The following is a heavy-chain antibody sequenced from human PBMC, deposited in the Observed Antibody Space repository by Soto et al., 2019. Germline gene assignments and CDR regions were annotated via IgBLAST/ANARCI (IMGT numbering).Heavy chain of an antibody. Sequence: QVQLVESGGGLVKPGGSLRLSCAXSGFTFSDYYMYWMRQAPGKGLEWVSYISGSGTTIYYADSVKGRFTISRDNAKNSLYLQMNSLRAEDTAVYYCARRLGYCSGGSCPTDSWGQGSLVTVSS. CDR2: ISGSGTTI. D-gene: IGHD2-15*01. CDR3: ARRLGYCSGGSCPTDS. CDR1: GFTFSDYY. V-gene: IGHV3-11*01. J-gene: IGHJ4*02.